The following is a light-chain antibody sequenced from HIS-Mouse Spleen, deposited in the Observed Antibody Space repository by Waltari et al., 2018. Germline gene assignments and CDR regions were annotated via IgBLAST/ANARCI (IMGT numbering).Light chain of an antibody. CDR2: EDR. J-gene: IGLJ2*01. V-gene: IGLV3-10*01. Sequence: SYELTQPPSVSVSPGQTARITCSGDALPKKYAYWYQQKSGQAPVPVIHEDRKRPSGIPERFSGSSSGTMATLTISGAQVEDEADYYCYSTDSSGNHRVFGGGTKLTVL. CDR3: YSTDSSGNHRV. CDR1: ALPKKY.